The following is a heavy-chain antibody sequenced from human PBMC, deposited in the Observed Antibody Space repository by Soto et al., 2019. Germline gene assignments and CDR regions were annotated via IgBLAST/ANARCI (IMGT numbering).Heavy chain of an antibody. D-gene: IGHD1-26*01. CDR1: GFTFNTHW. V-gene: IGHV3-74*01. CDR2: IYFDGITT. Sequence: PGGSLRLSCAASGFTFNTHWMHWVRQAPGKGLVWVSRIYFDGITTNYADSVKGRLTVSRDNAKNTVYLHVNTLRDEDTAVYYCARGGAMGVDYWGKGTLVTVSS. J-gene: IGHJ4*02. CDR3: ARGGAMGVDY.